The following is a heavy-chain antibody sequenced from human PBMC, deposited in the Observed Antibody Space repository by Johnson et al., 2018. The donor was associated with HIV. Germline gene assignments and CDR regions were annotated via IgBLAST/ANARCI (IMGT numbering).Heavy chain of an antibody. Sequence: QVQLVESGGGVVQPGGSLRLSCAASGFTFSSYGMHWVRQAPGKGLEWVAVIWYDGSNKYYADSVKGRFTISGDNSKNTLSLQMNSLRAEDTAVYYCARDDTMMHGFDIWGQGTMVTVSS. V-gene: IGHV3-33*01. J-gene: IGHJ3*02. CDR2: IWYDGSNK. CDR3: ARDDTMMHGFDI. CDR1: GFTFSSYG. D-gene: IGHD3-22*01.